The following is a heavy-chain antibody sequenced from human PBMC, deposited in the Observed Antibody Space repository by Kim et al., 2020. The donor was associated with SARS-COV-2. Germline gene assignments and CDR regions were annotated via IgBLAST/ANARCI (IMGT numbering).Heavy chain of an antibody. V-gene: IGHV4-59*13. J-gene: IGHJ3*02. Sequence: SETLSLTCTVSGGSISSYYWSWIRQPPGKVLEWIGYSYYRGSTNYNPSLKSRVTISVDTSKNQFSRKLGSVTAADTAVYYCARAKWRSFRNDAFVIWGQGTMVTVSS. CDR3: ARAKWRSFRNDAFVI. CDR1: GGSISSYY. CDR2: SYYRGST. D-gene: IGHD1-26*01.